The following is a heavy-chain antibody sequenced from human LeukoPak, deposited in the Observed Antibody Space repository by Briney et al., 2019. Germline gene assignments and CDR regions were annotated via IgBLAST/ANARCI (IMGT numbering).Heavy chain of an antibody. CDR1: GWTFSGYY. CDR3: ARGMGGWLRLFDY. CDR2: INHSGST. D-gene: IGHD5-12*01. J-gene: IGHJ4*02. V-gene: IGHV4-34*01. Sequence: SGTLSLTCAAYGWTFSGYYWRWIRQPPGKGLEWIGEINHSGSTNYNPSLKSRVTISVDTYKNQFALKLSSATAADTAVYYCARGMGGWLRLFDYWGQGTLVTVSS.